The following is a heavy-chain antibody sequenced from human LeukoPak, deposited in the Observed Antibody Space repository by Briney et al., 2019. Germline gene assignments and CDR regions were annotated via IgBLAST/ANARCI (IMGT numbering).Heavy chain of an antibody. D-gene: IGHD3-9*01. V-gene: IGHV3-53*01. CDR2: IYSGGST. CDR3: AADILTGYPEDYFDY. Sequence: GGSLRLSCAASGFTFSSNYMSWVRQAPGKGLGWVSVIYSGGSTYYADSVKGRFTISRDNSKNTLYLQMNSLRAEDTAVYYCAADILTGYPEDYFDYWGQGTLVTVSS. CDR1: GFTFSSNY. J-gene: IGHJ4*02.